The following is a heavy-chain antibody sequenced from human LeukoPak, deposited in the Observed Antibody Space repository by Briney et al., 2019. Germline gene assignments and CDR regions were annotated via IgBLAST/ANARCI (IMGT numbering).Heavy chain of an antibody. D-gene: IGHD2-15*01. CDR1: GGSFSGYY. CDR3: AREGRSSTPGY. V-gene: IGHV4-34*01. CDR2: INHSGST. J-gene: IGHJ4*02. Sequence: SETLSLTCAVYGGSFSGYYWSWIRQPPGKGLEWIGEINHSGSTNYNPSLKSRVTISVDTSKNQFSLRLSSVTAADTAVYYCAREGRSSTPGYWGQGTLVTVSS.